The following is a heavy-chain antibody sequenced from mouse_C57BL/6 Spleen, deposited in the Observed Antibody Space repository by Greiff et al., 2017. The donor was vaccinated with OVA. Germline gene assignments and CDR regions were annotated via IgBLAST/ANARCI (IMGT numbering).Heavy chain of an antibody. D-gene: IGHD1-1*01. CDR2: IYPGSGST. J-gene: IGHJ4*01. CDR3: ARSLYDDGSTGAMDY. Sequence: QVQLQQPGAELVKPGASVKMSCKASGYTFTSYWITWVKQRPGQGLEWIGDIYPGSGSTNYNEKFKSKATLTVDTSSSTAYMQLSSLTSEDSAVYYCARSLYDDGSTGAMDYWGQGTSVTVSS. V-gene: IGHV1-55*01. CDR1: GYTFTSYW.